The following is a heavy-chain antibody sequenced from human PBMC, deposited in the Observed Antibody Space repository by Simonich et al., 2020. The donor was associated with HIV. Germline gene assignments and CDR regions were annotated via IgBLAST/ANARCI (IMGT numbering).Heavy chain of an antibody. V-gene: IGHV4-39*01. CDR3: AAMPYYYYYMDV. CDR2: IYYSGST. J-gene: IGHJ6*03. CDR1: DGSISSSSYY. Sequence: QLQLQESGPGLVKPSETLSLTCTVSDGSISSSSYYWGWIRQPPGKGLEWIGSIYYSGSTYYNPSLKSRVTISVDTSKNQFSLKLSSVTAADTAVYYCAAMPYYYYYMDVWCKGTTVTVSS. D-gene: IGHD2-2*01.